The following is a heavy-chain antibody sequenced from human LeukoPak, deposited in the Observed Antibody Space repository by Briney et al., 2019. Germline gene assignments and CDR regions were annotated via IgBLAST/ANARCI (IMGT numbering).Heavy chain of an antibody. Sequence: PSETLSLTCTVSGGSFSSHYWSWIRQPPGKGLEWIGYIYYSGSTNCDPSLKSRVTISVDTSKNQFSLKLSSVTAADTAVYYCARDSYYDSRDYFRDTFDIWGQGTMVTVSS. CDR2: IYYSGST. CDR3: ARDSYYDSRDYFRDTFDI. V-gene: IGHV4-59*11. J-gene: IGHJ3*02. D-gene: IGHD3-22*01. CDR1: GGSFSSHY.